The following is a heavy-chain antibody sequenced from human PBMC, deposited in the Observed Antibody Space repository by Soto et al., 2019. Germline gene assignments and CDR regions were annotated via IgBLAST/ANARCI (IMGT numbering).Heavy chain of an antibody. Sequence: PGGSLRLSCAGSGFTFNNAWMGWVRQAPGKGLEWVGRIKKETDGGTTDYAASVKGRFSISRDDSKNTVFLQMNSLRTEDTAVYYCTTVFLWSYYFDNWGPGTLVTVSS. D-gene: IGHD2-21*01. J-gene: IGHJ4*02. CDR3: TTVFLWSYYFDN. CDR1: GFTFNNAW. V-gene: IGHV3-15*01. CDR2: IKKETDGGTT.